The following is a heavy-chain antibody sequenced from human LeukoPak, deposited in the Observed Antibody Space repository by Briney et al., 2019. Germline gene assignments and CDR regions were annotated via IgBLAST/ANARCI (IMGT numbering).Heavy chain of an antibody. V-gene: IGHV4-59*08. D-gene: IGHD3-22*01. J-gene: IGHJ5*02. CDR1: GASISSYY. CDR2: IYSSGST. CDR3: ARLIVVVTQGDWFDP. Sequence: SETLSLTCAVSGASISSYYWSWVRQPPGKGLEWIGYIYSSGSTNYNPSLKSRVTISVDTSKNQFSLKLSPVTAADTAVYYCARLIVVVTQGDWFDPWGQGTLVTVSS.